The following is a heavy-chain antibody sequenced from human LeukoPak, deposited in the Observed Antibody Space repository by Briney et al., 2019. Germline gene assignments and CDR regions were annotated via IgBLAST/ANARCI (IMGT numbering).Heavy chain of an antibody. CDR3: ARDPYNGYYGDDYYYYMDV. J-gene: IGHJ6*03. V-gene: IGHV3-21*01. CDR2: ITRGSIYT. D-gene: IGHD4-17*01. Sequence: GGSLRLSCAASGFTFSNYNMNWVRQTPGKGLEWVSSITRGSIYTFYADSVKGRFTISRDDAKNSLSLQMNSLRAEDTAVYYCARDPYNGYYGDDYYYYMDVWGKGITVTISS. CDR1: GFTFSNYN.